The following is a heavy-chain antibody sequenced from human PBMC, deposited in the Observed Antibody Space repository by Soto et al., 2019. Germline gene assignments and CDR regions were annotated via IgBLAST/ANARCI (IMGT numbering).Heavy chain of an antibody. D-gene: IGHD3-10*01. J-gene: IGHJ6*02. CDR1: GFTFSSYG. Sequence: GGSLSLSCAASGFTFSSYGMHWVRQAPGKGLEWVAVIWYDGSNKYYADSVKGRFTISRDNSKNTLYLQMNSLRAEDTAVYYCARDTGLLESSYYYYGMDVWGQGTTVTVSS. V-gene: IGHV3-33*01. CDR3: ARDTGLLESSYYYYGMDV. CDR2: IWYDGSNK.